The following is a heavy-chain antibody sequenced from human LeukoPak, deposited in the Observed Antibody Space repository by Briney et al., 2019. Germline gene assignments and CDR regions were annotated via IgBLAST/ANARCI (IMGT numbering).Heavy chain of an antibody. CDR1: GGSFSTHA. D-gene: IGHD3-22*01. Sequence: ASVKVSCEASGGSFSTHAINWLRQAPGQGLEWMGGLIPLFPTANYVQKFQDRVTITADESTSTAYMELRSLTFEDTAVYYCARGGISMIVVDLNWFDPWGQGTLVTVSS. CDR3: ARGGISMIVVDLNWFDP. J-gene: IGHJ5*02. CDR2: LIPLFPTA. V-gene: IGHV1-69*13.